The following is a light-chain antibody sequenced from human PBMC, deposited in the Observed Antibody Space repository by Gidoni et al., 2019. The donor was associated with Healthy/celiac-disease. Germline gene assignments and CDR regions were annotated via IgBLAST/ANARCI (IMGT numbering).Light chain of an antibody. Sequence: DIQMTQSPSSLSASVGDRVTITCRASQSISSYLNWYQQKPGKAPKLLIYAASSLQSGVPSRFSGSGSGTDFTLTISSLQPEDFATYYCQQSYSTPPSFGQXTKLEIK. J-gene: IGKJ2*03. CDR3: QQSYSTPPS. CDR2: AAS. V-gene: IGKV1-39*01. CDR1: QSISSY.